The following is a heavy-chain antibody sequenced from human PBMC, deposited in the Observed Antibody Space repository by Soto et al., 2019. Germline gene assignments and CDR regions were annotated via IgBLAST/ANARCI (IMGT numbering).Heavy chain of an antibody. V-gene: IGHV1-58*02. Sequence: QMQLVQSGPEVKKPWTSVKVSCKASGFTFTSSAMQWVRQARGQRLEWLGWIVVGSGHTNYAQKFQERVTITRDMSTSTAYVELSSLRSEGTAVYYCAADSRYCSCGNCDYYWGQGTLVTVSS. D-gene: IGHD2-15*01. CDR1: GFTFTSSA. CDR2: IVVGSGHT. J-gene: IGHJ4*02. CDR3: AADSRYCSCGNCDYY.